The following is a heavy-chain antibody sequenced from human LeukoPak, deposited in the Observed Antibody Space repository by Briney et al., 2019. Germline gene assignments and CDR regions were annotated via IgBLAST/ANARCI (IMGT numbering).Heavy chain of an antibody. Sequence: SETLSLTCSVSGGSISDSIVSHYWSWIRQPPGKGLEWIGYICFNWRTNYSPPLKSRVTLSVDTPKNQFSMKLISVTAADTAVYYCARTARSRDWFDPWGQGSLVTVSS. CDR1: GGSISDSIVSHY. CDR3: ARTARSRDWFDP. CDR2: ICFNWRT. V-gene: IGHV4-61*01. D-gene: IGHD2-21*02. J-gene: IGHJ5*02.